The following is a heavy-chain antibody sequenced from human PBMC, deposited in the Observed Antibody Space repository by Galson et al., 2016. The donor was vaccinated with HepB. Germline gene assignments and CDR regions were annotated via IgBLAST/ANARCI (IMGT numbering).Heavy chain of an antibody. Sequence: SVKVSCKASGYTFTDYYMHWVRQPPGQGLEWMGWINPNSGGTNYAQKFQGRVTMTRDTSISTAYVELSRLTSGDTAVYYCTRAPIRDDILTGYYTPPPDFDYWAREPWSPSPQ. CDR3: TRAPIRDDILTGYYTPPPDFDY. J-gene: IGHJ4*02. V-gene: IGHV1-2*02. CDR2: INPNSGGT. D-gene: IGHD3-9*01. CDR1: GYTFTDYY.